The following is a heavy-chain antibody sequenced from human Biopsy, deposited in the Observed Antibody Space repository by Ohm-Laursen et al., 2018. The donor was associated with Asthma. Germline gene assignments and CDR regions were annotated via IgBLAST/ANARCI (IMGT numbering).Heavy chain of an antibody. CDR3: ARGNVLRFLEWLFEGDYFDY. Sequence: TLSLTCTVSGGAIDSGAYYWSWIRQLPGKGLEWIGYIYYSGSTYYNPSLKSRVTISVDTSQNQFSLNLNSVTAADTAVYYCARGNVLRFLEWLFEGDYFDYWGQGTLVTVSS. D-gene: IGHD3-3*01. CDR1: GGAIDSGAYY. V-gene: IGHV4-31*03. CDR2: IYYSGST. J-gene: IGHJ4*02.